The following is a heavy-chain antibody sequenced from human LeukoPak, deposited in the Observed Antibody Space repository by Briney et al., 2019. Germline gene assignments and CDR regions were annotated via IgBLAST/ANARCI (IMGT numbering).Heavy chain of an antibody. Sequence: GGSLRLSCAASGFTFDDYVMHWVRQAPGRGLEWVSGISANSANIGYADSVKGRFTISRDNSKNTVFLQMNSLRAEDTAVYYCAKWGDYDVLTGYYVSDYWGQGTLVTVSS. CDR2: ISANSANI. CDR3: AKWGDYDVLTGYYVSDY. J-gene: IGHJ4*02. CDR1: GFTFDDYV. V-gene: IGHV3-9*01. D-gene: IGHD3-9*01.